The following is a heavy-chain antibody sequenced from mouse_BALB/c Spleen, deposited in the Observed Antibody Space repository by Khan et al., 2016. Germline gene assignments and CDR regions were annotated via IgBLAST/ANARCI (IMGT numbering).Heavy chain of an antibody. CDR2: IFPGSGST. V-gene: IGHV1-77*01. J-gene: IGHJ4*01. D-gene: IGHD1-2*01. Sequence: QVQLQQSGTELPRPGASVKLSCKASGYTFTDYYLHWVKQRTGQGLEWVGEIFPGSGSTYYNEKFKGKASLTADTSSSTAYMQLISLTSEDSAVYFCARSYYSYFAMDYWGHGASVTVSS. CDR1: GYTFTDYY. CDR3: ARSYYSYFAMDY.